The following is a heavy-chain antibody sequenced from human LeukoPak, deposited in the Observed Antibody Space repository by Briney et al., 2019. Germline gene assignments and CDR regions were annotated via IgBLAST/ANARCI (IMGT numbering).Heavy chain of an antibody. D-gene: IGHD1-14*01. V-gene: IGHV4-59*08. J-gene: IGHJ4*02. CDR3: ARQGRLFNRYYFDY. Sequence: PSETLSLTCTVSGGSISSYYWSWIRQPPGKGLEWIGYIYYSGSTNYNPSLKSRVTISVDTSKNQFSLKLSSVTAADTAVYYCARQGRLFNRYYFDYWGQGTLVTVSS. CDR1: GGSISSYY. CDR2: IYYSGST.